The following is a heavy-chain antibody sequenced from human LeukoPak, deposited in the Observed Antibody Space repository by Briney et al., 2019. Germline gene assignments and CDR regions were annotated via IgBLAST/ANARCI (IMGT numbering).Heavy chain of an antibody. D-gene: IGHD6-19*01. CDR3: ARPGYSSGWYEDY. Sequence: GESLKISCKGSGYSFTSYWIGWVRQMPGKGLEWMGIVYPGDSDTRYSPSFQGQVTISADKSISTAYLQWSSLKASDTAMYYCARPGYSSGWYEDYWGQGTLVTVSS. CDR2: VYPGDSDT. J-gene: IGHJ4*02. CDR1: GYSFTSYW. V-gene: IGHV5-51*01.